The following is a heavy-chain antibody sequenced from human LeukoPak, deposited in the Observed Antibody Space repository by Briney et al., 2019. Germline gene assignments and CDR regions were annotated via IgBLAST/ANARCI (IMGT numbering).Heavy chain of an antibody. V-gene: IGHV3-23*01. J-gene: IGHJ2*01. CDR3: AKDFSNCSSTICYSWYFDL. Sequence: PGGSLRLSCAASGFTFSSYAMSWVRQAPGKGLEWVSAISGSGGSTYYADPVKGRFTISRDNSKNTLYLQMNSLRAEDTAVYYCAKDFSNCSSTICYSWYFDLWGRGTLVTVSS. D-gene: IGHD2-2*02. CDR2: ISGSGGST. CDR1: GFTFSSYA.